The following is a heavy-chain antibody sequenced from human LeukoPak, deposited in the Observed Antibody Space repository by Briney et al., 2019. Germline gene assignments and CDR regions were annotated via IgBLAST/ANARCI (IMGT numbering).Heavy chain of an antibody. D-gene: IGHD1-1*01. V-gene: IGHV3-48*01. CDR1: GFTFSSYS. CDR2: ISSSSNTT. Sequence: PGGSLRLSCAASGFTFSSYSMNWVRQAPGKGLEWVSYISSSSNTTYYADSVKGRFTISRDNAKNSLYLQMNSLRAEDTAVYYCARSPSGTGGVDPWGRGTLVTVSS. CDR3: ARSPSGTGGVDP. J-gene: IGHJ5*02.